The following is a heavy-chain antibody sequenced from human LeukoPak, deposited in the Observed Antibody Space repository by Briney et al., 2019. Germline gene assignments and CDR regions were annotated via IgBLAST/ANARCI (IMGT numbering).Heavy chain of an antibody. D-gene: IGHD3-16*01. Sequence: SETLSLTCTVSGGSISSYFWSWIRQPLGKGLEWIGYVYYSGSTNYNPSLKSRVTISVDTSKKQFSLKLSSATAADTAVYYCARVLDLSKRGLDAFDIWGQGTMVTVSS. CDR3: ARVLDLSKRGLDAFDI. CDR1: GGSISSYF. V-gene: IGHV4-59*01. CDR2: VYYSGST. J-gene: IGHJ3*02.